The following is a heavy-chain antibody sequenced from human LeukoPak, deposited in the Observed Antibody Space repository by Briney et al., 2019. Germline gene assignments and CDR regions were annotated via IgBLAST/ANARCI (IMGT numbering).Heavy chain of an antibody. Sequence: GASVKVSCKASGGTFSSYAISWVRQAPGQGLEWMGGIIPIFGTANYAQKFQGRVTITADESTSTAYMELSSLRSEDTAVYYCARALAWGGSSYSYYYMDVWDKGTTVTVSS. CDR1: GGTFSSYA. J-gene: IGHJ6*03. V-gene: IGHV1-69*13. D-gene: IGHD1-26*01. CDR3: ARALAWGGSSYSYYYMDV. CDR2: IIPIFGTA.